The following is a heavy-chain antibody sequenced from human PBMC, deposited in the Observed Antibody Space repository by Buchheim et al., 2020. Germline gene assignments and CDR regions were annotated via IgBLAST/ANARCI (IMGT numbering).Heavy chain of an antibody. CDR2: ISYDGSNK. V-gene: IGHV3-30*18. D-gene: IGHD2-21*02. CDR3: AKDLAYCGGDCYSGLNYYGMDV. CDR1: GFTFSSYG. J-gene: IGHJ6*02. Sequence: QVQLVESGGGVVQPGRSLRLSCAASGFTFSSYGMHWVRQAPGKGLEWVAVISYDGSNKYYADSVKGRFTISRDNSKNTLYLQMNSLRAEDTAVYYCAKDLAYCGGDCYSGLNYYGMDVWGQGTT.